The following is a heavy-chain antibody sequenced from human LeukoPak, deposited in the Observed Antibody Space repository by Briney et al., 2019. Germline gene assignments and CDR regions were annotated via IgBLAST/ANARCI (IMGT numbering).Heavy chain of an antibody. V-gene: IGHV3-21*01. Sequence: GGSLRLSRAASGFTFSSYAMHWVRQAPGKGLEWVSSISSSSSYIYYADSVKGRFTISRDNAKNSLYLQMNSLRAEDTAVYYCARRYSSSFSLEVYYMDVWGKGTTVTVSS. CDR2: ISSSSSYI. D-gene: IGHD6-6*01. CDR3: ARRYSSSFSLEVYYMDV. J-gene: IGHJ6*03. CDR1: GFTFSSYA.